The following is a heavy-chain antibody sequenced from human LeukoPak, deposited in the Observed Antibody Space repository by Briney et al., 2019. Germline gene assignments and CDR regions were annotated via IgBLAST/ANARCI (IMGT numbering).Heavy chain of an antibody. CDR2: INHSGST. J-gene: IGHJ5*02. D-gene: IGHD3-10*01. Sequence: SETLSLTCAVYGGSFSGYYWSWIRQPPGKGLEWIGEINHSGSTNYNPSLKSRVTISVDTSKNQFSLKLSSVTAADTAVYYCARVGRRITMVQGVRAGSFWFDPWGQGTLVTVSS. V-gene: IGHV4-34*01. CDR3: ARVGRRITMVQGVRAGSFWFDP. CDR1: GGSFSGYY.